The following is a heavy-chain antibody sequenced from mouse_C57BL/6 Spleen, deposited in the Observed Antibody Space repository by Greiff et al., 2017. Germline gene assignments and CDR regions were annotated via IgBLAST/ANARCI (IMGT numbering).Heavy chain of an antibody. V-gene: IGHV14-2*01. CDR1: GFNIKDYY. J-gene: IGHJ2*01. Sequence: EVKLVESGAELVKPGASVKLSCTASGFNIKDYYMHWVKQRTEQGLEWIGRIDPEDGETKYATKFQGKATITADTSSNTAYLQLSSLTSEDTAVYYCARIDDGELDYWGQGTTLTVSS. CDR2: IDPEDGET. CDR3: ARIDDGELDY. D-gene: IGHD2-3*01.